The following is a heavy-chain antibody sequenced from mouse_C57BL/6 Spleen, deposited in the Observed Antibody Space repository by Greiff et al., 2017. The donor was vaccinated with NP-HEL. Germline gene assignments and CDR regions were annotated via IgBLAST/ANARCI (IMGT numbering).Heavy chain of an antibody. CDR2: ISSGSSTI. CDR1: GFTFSDYG. J-gene: IGHJ1*03. CDR3: ASRTGTRHWYFDV. V-gene: IGHV5-17*01. Sequence: EVQRVESGGGLVKPGGSLKLSCAASGFTFSDYGMHWVRQAPEKGLEWVAYISSGSSTIYYADTVKGRFTISRDNAKNTLFLQMTSLRSEDTAMYYCASRTGTRHWYFDVWGTGTTVTVSS. D-gene: IGHD4-1*01.